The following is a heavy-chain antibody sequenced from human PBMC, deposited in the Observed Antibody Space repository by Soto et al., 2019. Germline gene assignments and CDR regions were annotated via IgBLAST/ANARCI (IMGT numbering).Heavy chain of an antibody. J-gene: IGHJ4*02. CDR2: ISAHNGNT. CDR1: GYAFTTYG. D-gene: IGHD1-1*01. V-gene: IGHV1-18*01. CDR3: ARGRYGDY. Sequence: QVHLVQSGAEVKKPGASVKVSCQGSGYAFTTYGITWVRQAPGQGLEWMGWISAHNGNTNYAQKLQGRVTVTRDTSTSTAYMDLRSLRYDDTDVYYCARGRYGDYWGQGALVTVSS.